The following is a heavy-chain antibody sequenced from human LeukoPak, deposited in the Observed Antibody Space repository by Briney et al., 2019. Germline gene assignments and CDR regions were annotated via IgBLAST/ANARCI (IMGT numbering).Heavy chain of an antibody. Sequence: QPGGSLRLSCAASGFTFSSYNMNWVRQAPGKGLEWVSYIISGSSTIYYADSVKGRFTISRDNGKNSLYLQMNSLRAEDTAVCYCAREDHYYHGMDVWGQGTTVTVSS. CDR1: GFTFSSYN. CDR3: AREDHYYHGMDV. J-gene: IGHJ6*02. CDR2: IISGSSTI. V-gene: IGHV3-48*01.